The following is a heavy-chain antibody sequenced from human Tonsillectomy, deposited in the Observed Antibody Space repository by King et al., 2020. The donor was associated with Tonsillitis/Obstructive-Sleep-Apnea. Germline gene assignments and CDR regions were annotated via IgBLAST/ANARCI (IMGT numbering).Heavy chain of an antibody. J-gene: IGHJ4*02. CDR3: AKAKYYYDSGSSYYAFDD. Sequence: EQLVQSGGGLVQPGGSLRLSCAASGFTFSSYAMTWVRQASGKGLEWVSAISGSGGSTYYADSVKGRFTISRDNSKNTLFLQMNSLRAEDTAVYNCAKAKYYYDSGSSYYAFDDWGQGPLVTVSS. CDR1: GFTFSSYA. CDR2: ISGSGGST. V-gene: IGHV3-23*04. D-gene: IGHD3-22*01.